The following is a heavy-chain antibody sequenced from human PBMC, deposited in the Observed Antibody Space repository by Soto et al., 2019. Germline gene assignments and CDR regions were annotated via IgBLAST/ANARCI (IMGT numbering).Heavy chain of an antibody. V-gene: IGHV4-34*01. CDR1: GGSFSGYY. Sequence: QVQLQQWGAGLLKPSETLSLTCAVYGGSFSGYYWTWIRQPPGTGLEWIGEINHSGSTNYNPSLKSRVTISVDTSTNQCSRKLASVTAADRGVYYCARDKISGLFDYWGQGTLVTVSS. CDR3: ARDKISGLFDY. J-gene: IGHJ4*02. CDR2: INHSGST.